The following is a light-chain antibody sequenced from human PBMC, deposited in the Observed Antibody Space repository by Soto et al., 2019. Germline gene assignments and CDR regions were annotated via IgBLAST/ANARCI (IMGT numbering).Light chain of an antibody. CDR2: GNF. V-gene: IGLV1-40*01. J-gene: IGLJ2*01. Sequence: QSVLTQPPSVSGAPGQRVTISCAGSASNIGASYDVHWYQQVPGTAPKLLIYGNFNRPSGVPDRLSGPKSGTSASLAITGLQTEDEADYYCQSYDYNLSGVLFGGGTKVTVL. CDR3: QSYDYNLSGVL. CDR1: ASNIGASYD.